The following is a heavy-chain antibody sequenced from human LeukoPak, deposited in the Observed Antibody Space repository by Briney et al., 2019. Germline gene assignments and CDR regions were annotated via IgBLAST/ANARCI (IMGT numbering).Heavy chain of an antibody. CDR3: ATHRWNLYYFDY. Sequence: ASVKVSCKVSGYTLTELSMHWVRQAPGKGLEWMGGFDPEDGETIYAQKFQGRVTMTEDTSTDTAYMELSSLRSEDTAVYYCATHRWNLYYFDYWDQGTLVTVSS. CDR2: FDPEDGET. V-gene: IGHV1-24*01. CDR1: GYTLTELS. D-gene: IGHD1-7*01. J-gene: IGHJ4*02.